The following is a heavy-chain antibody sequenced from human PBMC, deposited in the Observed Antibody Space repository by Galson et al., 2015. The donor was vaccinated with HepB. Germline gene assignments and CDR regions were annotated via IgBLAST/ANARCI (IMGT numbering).Heavy chain of an antibody. CDR2: IYPSDSDT. V-gene: IGHV5-51*01. Sequence: QSGAEVKKPGESLKISCNGSGYSFSAYWIAWVRQMPGKGLEWMGIIYPSDSDTRYNPSFQGQVTISADKSISTAYLQWNSLKASDTAVYYCARSRGSSSIASDYWGQGTLVTVSS. CDR1: GYSFSAYW. CDR3: ARSRGSSSIASDY. D-gene: IGHD6-6*01. J-gene: IGHJ4*02.